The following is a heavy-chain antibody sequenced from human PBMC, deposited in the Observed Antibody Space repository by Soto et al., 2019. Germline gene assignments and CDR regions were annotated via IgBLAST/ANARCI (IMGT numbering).Heavy chain of an antibody. CDR2: ISAYNGNK. V-gene: IGHV1-18*01. Sequence: QVQLVQSGAEVKKPGASVKVSCKASGYTFTSYGISWVRQAPGQGLEWMGWISAYNGNKKYAQKRQGRVSMTTDTSTSTADMELRSLRSDDTAVYYCARVLGQQLFDYWGQGTLVTVSS. D-gene: IGHD6-13*01. CDR1: GYTFTSYG. J-gene: IGHJ4*02. CDR3: ARVLGQQLFDY.